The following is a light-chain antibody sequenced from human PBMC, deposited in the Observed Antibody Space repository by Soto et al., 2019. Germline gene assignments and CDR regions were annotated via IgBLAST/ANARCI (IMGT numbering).Light chain of an antibody. CDR2: EGS. CDR3: GSYEGRSPWV. CDR1: SSDVGSYNL. Sequence: QSALTQPASVSGSPGQSITISCTGTSSDVGSYNLVSWYQQHPGKAPKLMIYEGSKRPSGFSNRFSGSKSGNTASLTISGLQAEDEADYYCGSYEGRSPWVFGGGPKLTVL. V-gene: IGLV2-23*01. J-gene: IGLJ3*02.